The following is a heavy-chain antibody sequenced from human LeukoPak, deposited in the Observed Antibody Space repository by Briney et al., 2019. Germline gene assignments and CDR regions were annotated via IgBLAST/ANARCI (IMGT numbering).Heavy chain of an antibody. Sequence: AASVKVSCKASGYTFTSYAMHWVRQAPGQRLEWMGWINAGNGNTKYSQKFQGRVTITRDTSASTAYMELSSLRSEDTAVYYCAANDFWSGFRFDYWGQGTLVTVSS. CDR1: GYTFTSYA. D-gene: IGHD3-3*01. CDR3: AANDFWSGFRFDY. J-gene: IGHJ4*02. CDR2: INAGNGNT. V-gene: IGHV1-3*01.